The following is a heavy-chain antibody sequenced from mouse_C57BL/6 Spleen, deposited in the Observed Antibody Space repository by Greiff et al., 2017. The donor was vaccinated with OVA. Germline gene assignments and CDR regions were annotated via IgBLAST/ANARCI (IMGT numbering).Heavy chain of an antibody. V-gene: IGHV1-81*01. CDR3: ARGEGYDYDGNYFDY. J-gene: IGHJ2*01. D-gene: IGHD2-4*01. CDR1: GYTFTSYG. CDR2: IYPRSGNT. Sequence: QVQLKQSGAELARPGASVKLSCKASGYTFTSYGISWVKQRTGQGLEWIGEIYPRSGNTYYNEKFKGKATLTADKSSSTAYMELRSLTSEDSAVYFCARGEGYDYDGNYFDYWGQGTTLTVSS.